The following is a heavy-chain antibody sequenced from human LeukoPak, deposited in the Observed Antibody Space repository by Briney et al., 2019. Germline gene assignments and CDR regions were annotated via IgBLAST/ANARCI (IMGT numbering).Heavy chain of an antibody. J-gene: IGHJ4*02. CDR2: INWNGGST. Sequence: PGGSLRLSCAASGFTFDDYGMSWVRQAPGKGLEWVSGINWNGGSTGYADSVKGRIIISRDNARNSLYLQMNSPRAEDTAVYYCVRGGFSLDYWGQGTLVTVSS. CDR3: VRGGFSLDY. D-gene: IGHD3-10*01. V-gene: IGHV3-20*04. CDR1: GFTFDDYG.